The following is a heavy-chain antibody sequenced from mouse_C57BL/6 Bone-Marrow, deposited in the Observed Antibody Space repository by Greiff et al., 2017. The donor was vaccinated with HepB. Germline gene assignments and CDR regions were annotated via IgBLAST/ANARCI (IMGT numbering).Heavy chain of an antibody. J-gene: IGHJ2*01. CDR2: ISGGGGNN. CDR3: ARHDEDY. Sequence: EVKLVESGGGLVKPGGSLKLSCAASGFTFSSYTMSWVRQTPEKRLEWVATISGGGGNNYYPDSVKGRFTISRDNAKNTLYLQMSSLRSEDTALYYCARHDEDYWGQGTTLTVSS. D-gene: IGHD2-3*01. V-gene: IGHV5-9*01. CDR1: GFTFSSYT.